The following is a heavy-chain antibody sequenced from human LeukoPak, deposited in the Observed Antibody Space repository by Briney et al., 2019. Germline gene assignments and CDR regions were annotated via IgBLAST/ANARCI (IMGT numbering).Heavy chain of an antibody. J-gene: IGHJ5*02. CDR3: ARGGGIAVAGRFDP. CDR2: IYYSGST. V-gene: IGHV4-59*01. Sequence: SETLSLTCTVSGGSISSYYWSWIRQPPGKGLEWIGYIYYSGSTNYNPSLKSRVTISVDTSKNQFSLKLSSVTAADMAVYYCARGGGIAVAGRFDPWGQGTLVTVSS. D-gene: IGHD6-19*01. CDR1: GGSISSYY.